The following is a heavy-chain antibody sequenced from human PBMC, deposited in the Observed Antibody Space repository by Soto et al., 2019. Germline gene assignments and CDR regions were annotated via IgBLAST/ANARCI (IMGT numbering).Heavy chain of an antibody. CDR2: ISVSGVST. J-gene: IGHJ3*01. Sequence: EVQLLESGGGLVQPGGSLRLSCAASGFIFSGYAMSWVRQAPGKGLEGVAGISVSGVSTNYAGFVKGQFTISRDKSRNTLFLQMNSLRAADTAEYYCANGALTGTTADAFDLWGQGTVVTVSS. CDR3: ANGALTGTTADAFDL. D-gene: IGHD1-7*01. V-gene: IGHV3-23*01. CDR1: GFIFSGYA.